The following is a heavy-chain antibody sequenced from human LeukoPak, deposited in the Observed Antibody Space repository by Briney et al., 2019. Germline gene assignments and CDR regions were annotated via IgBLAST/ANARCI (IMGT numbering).Heavy chain of an antibody. CDR3: AKSSHYSGYDWGYDY. CDR1: GFTFNNYA. V-gene: IGHV3-23*01. D-gene: IGHD5-12*01. CDR2: ITGSGGNT. Sequence: PGGSLRPSCAASGFTFNNYAMTWVRQAPGKGLEWVSGITGSGGNTYYTDSVKGRFTISRDNSKNTLYLQMNSLRAEDTAVYYCAKSSHYSGYDWGYDYWGQGTLVTVSS. J-gene: IGHJ4*02.